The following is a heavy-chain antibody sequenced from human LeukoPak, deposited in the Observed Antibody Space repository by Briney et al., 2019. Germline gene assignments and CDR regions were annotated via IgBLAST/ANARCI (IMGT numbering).Heavy chain of an antibody. CDR3: ARGYCSGGSCYSDYYYGMDV. D-gene: IGHD2-15*01. CDR2: IYTSGST. CDR1: GGSISSYY. J-gene: IGHJ6*02. V-gene: IGHV4-4*07. Sequence: PSETLSLTCTVSGGSISSYYWSWIRQPAGKGLEWIGRIYTSGSTNYNPSLKSRVTMSVDTSKNQFSLKLSSVTAADTAVYYCARGYCSGGSCYSDYYYGMDVWGQGTTVTVSS.